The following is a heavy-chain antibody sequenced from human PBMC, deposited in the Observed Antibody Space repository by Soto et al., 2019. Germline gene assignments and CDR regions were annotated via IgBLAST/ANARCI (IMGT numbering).Heavy chain of an antibody. J-gene: IGHJ3*02. CDR3: ARGGFRWGLRRDAFDI. V-gene: IGHV1-69*12. Sequence: QVQLVQSGAEVKKPGSSVKVSCKASGGTFSSYAISWVRQAPGQGLEWMGGIIPIFGTANYAQKFQGRVTIPGEESRITAYMELSSLRSEDTGVYYCARGGFRWGLRRDAFDIGGQGTMVTVSS. D-gene: IGHD1-26*01. CDR1: GGTFSSYA. CDR2: IIPIFGTA.